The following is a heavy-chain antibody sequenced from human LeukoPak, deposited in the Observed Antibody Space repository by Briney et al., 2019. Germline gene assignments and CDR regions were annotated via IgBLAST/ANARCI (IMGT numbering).Heavy chain of an antibody. CDR3: VKDGGMATIFDF. Sequence: GGPLRLSCSASGFTFSTSAMHWVRQAPGKGLEYVSFITYNGGSTYNADSVKGRFTISRDNSRNSLYLQMSSVRAEDTAVYHCVKDGGMATIFDFWGQGTLVTVSS. J-gene: IGHJ4*02. D-gene: IGHD5-24*01. CDR1: GFTFSTSA. V-gene: IGHV3-64D*09. CDR2: ITYNGGST.